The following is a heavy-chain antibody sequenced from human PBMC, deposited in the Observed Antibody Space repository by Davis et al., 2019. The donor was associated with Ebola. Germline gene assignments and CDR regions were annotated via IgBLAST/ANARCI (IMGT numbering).Heavy chain of an antibody. D-gene: IGHD1-26*01. J-gene: IGHJ4*02. Sequence: ASVKVSCKASGYTFTSYHMHWVRQAPGQGLEWMGIINPSGGSISYAQKFQGRVIMTRDTSISTAYMELGRLRSDDTAVYYCERDAHAKWELLWAPEYWSQGTLVTVSS. CDR1: GYTFTSYH. CDR2: INPSGGSI. CDR3: ERDAHAKWELLWAPEY. V-gene: IGHV1-46*01.